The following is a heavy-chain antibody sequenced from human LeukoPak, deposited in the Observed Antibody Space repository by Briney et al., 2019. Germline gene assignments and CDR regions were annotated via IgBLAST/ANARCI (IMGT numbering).Heavy chain of an antibody. CDR1: GGSISSYY. Sequence: PSETLSLTYTVSGGSISSYYWTWIRQTPGKGLEWIGYIYYSGSTNYNPSLKSRVTISVDTSKNQLSLKLSSVTAADTAVYYCARGRGDGYNPFDYWGQGTLVTVSS. J-gene: IGHJ4*02. D-gene: IGHD5-24*01. V-gene: IGHV4-59*01. CDR3: ARGRGDGYNPFDY. CDR2: IYYSGST.